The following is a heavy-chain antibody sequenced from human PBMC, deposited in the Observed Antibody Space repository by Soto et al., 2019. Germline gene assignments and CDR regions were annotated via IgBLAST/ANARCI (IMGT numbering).Heavy chain of an antibody. J-gene: IGHJ4*02. V-gene: IGHV3-33*01. CDR1: GFTFSSYG. CDR2: IWYDGSNK. CDR3: ARDGRNYYDSSGYYGYFDY. Sequence: GGSLRLSCAASGFTFSSYGMHWVRQAPGKGLEWVAVIWYDGSNKYYADSVKGRFTISRDNSKNTLYLQMNSLRAEDTAVYYCARDGRNYYDSSGYYGYFDYWGQGTLVTVPQ. D-gene: IGHD3-22*01.